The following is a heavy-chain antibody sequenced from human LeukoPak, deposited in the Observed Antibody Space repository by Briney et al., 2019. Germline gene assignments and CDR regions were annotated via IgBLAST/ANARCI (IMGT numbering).Heavy chain of an antibody. CDR1: GYTFTSYG. V-gene: IGHV1-69*05. J-gene: IGHJ3*02. D-gene: IGHD3-10*01. CDR2: NIPILGTA. Sequence: GASVKVSCKASGYTFTSYGISWVRQAPGQGLEWMGGNIPILGTANYAQKFQDRVTITTDESTSTAHMDLSSLRSEDTAVYYCATDVITMVRGYFDIWGQGTMVTVSS. CDR3: ATDVITMVRGYFDI.